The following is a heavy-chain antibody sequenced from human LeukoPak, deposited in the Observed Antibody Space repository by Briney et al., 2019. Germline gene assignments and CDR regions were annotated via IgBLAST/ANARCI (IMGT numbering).Heavy chain of an antibody. CDR2: ISYDGSNK. J-gene: IGHJ3*02. CDR3: ARVNSSSWYGAFDI. D-gene: IGHD6-13*01. CDR1: GFTFSSYA. Sequence: GRSLRVSCAASGFTFSSYAMHWVRQAPGKGLEWVAVISYDGSNKYYADSVKGRFTISRDNSKNTLYLQMNSLRAEDTAVYYCARVNSSSWYGAFDIWGQGTMVTVSS. V-gene: IGHV3-30*04.